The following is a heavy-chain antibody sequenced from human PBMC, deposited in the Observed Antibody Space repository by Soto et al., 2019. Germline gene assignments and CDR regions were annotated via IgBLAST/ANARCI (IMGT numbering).Heavy chain of an antibody. CDR3: LGGHEAVEWNFNL. Sequence: EVQLLESGGGLVQPGGSLRLSCAASGLTFTNYAMSWVRQAPGKGLEWVSSITTDGGTTYYADSVKGRFTIARDNSKNTRYLQINSLRGEDPGLYYCLGGHEAVEWNFNLWGRGTLVTVSS. CDR2: ITTDGGTT. CDR1: GLTFTNYA. D-gene: IGHD2-2*01. J-gene: IGHJ2*01. V-gene: IGHV3-23*01.